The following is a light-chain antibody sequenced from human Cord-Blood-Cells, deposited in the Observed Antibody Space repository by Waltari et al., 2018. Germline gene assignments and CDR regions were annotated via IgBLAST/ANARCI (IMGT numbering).Light chain of an antibody. Sequence: QSALTQPPSASGSPGQSVTISCTGTSSDAGGYNYASWYHQHPGKAPKLMIYEVSKRPSGVPDRFSGSKSGNTASLTVSGLQAEDEADYYCSSYAGSNNLVFGGGTKLTVL. J-gene: IGLJ2*01. CDR3: SSYAGSNNLV. CDR1: SSDAGGYNY. CDR2: EVS. V-gene: IGLV2-8*01.